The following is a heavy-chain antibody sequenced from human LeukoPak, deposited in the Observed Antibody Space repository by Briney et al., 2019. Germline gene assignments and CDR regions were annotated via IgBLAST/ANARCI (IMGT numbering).Heavy chain of an antibody. Sequence: SETLSLTCTVSGGSISSYYWSWIRQPPGKGLEWVGSIYYSGSTYYNPSLKSRVTISVDTSKIQFSLKLSSVTAADTAVYYCARVHYYDSSGYRRGHYFDYWGQGTLVTVSS. CDR3: ARVHYYDSSGYRRGHYFDY. CDR2: IYYSGST. CDR1: GGSISSYY. D-gene: IGHD3-22*01. J-gene: IGHJ4*02. V-gene: IGHV4-59*12.